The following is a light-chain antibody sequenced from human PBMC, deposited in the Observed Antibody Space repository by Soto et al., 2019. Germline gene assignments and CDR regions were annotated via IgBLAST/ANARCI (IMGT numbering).Light chain of an antibody. J-gene: IGKJ1*01. Sequence: DIQLTHSPSTLPAFPSAGXRIXRRASQRMSGFLAWYQQKPGKDPQLLISDASSLESGVTSRFSGGGSGTAFTLTIGSLQHEDFATYYCQQYNSYSQTFGQGTKVDIK. CDR1: QRMSGF. CDR2: DAS. CDR3: QQYNSYSQT. V-gene: IGKV1-5*01.